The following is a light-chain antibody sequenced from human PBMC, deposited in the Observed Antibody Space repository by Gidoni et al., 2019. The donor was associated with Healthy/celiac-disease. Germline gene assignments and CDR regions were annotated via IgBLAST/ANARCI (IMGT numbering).Light chain of an antibody. J-gene: IGKJ3*01. CDR2: AAS. CDR3: QQSYSSLGIT. CDR1: QSISSY. Sequence: DIQMTQSPSSLSASVGDRVTITCRASQSISSYLNWYQQKPGKAPELLIYAASSLQSGVPSRFRGSGSGTDITLTISSLQPEDVETYYCQQSYSSLGITFGPGTKVDIK. V-gene: IGKV1-39*01.